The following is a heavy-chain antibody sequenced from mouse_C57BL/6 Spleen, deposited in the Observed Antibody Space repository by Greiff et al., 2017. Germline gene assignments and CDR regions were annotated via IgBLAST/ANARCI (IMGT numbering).Heavy chain of an antibody. J-gene: IGHJ4*01. Sequence: EVKLMESGGGLVQPGGSMKLSCAASGFTFSDAWMDWVRQSPEKGLEWVAEIGNKANNHATYYAESVQGRFTISRDDSKSSVYLQMNSLRAEDTGIYYCTNYYAMDYWGQGTSVTVSS. CDR3: TNYYAMDY. CDR1: GFTFSDAW. V-gene: IGHV6-6*01. CDR2: IGNKANNHAT.